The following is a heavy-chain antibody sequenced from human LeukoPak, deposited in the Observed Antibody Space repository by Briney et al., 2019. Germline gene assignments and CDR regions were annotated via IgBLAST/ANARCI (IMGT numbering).Heavy chain of an antibody. CDR3: ARGEYSSSNYFDY. CDR1: GGSISSYY. CDR2: IYYSGST. Sequence: SETLSLTCTVSGGSISSYYWSWIRQPPGKGLEWIGYIYYSGSTNYNPSLKSRVTISADTSKNQFSLKLSSVTAADTAVYYCARGEYSSSNYFDYWGQGTLVTVSS. V-gene: IGHV4-59*01. D-gene: IGHD6-6*01. J-gene: IGHJ4*02.